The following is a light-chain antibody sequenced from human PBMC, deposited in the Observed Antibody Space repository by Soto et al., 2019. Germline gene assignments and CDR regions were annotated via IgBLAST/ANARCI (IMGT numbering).Light chain of an antibody. CDR1: SSDVGGYDF. CDR3: SSYAGSTNYV. Sequence: QSVLAQPPSASGSPGQSVTISCTGTSSDVGGYDFVSWYQQHPGKAPKLMIHEVSKRPSGVPDRFSGSKSGNTASLTVSGLQAEDEAGYYCSSYAGSTNYVFGNGTKVTVL. CDR2: EVS. J-gene: IGLJ1*01. V-gene: IGLV2-8*01.